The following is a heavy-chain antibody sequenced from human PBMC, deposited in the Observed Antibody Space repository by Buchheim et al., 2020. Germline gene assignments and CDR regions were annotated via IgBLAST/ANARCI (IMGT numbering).Heavy chain of an antibody. Sequence: QVQLQQWGAGLLKPSETLSLTCAVYGGSFSGYYWSWIRQPPGKGLEWIGEINHSGSTNYNPPLKSRVTISVDTSKNQFSLKLSSVTAADTAVYYCARVLYYDFWSGYTTTYYFDYWGQGTL. J-gene: IGHJ4*02. CDR1: GGSFSGYY. CDR3: ARVLYYDFWSGYTTTYYFDY. D-gene: IGHD3-3*01. CDR2: INHSGST. V-gene: IGHV4-34*01.